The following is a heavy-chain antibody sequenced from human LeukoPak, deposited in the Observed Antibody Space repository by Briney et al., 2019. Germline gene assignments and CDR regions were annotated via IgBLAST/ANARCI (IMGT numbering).Heavy chain of an antibody. V-gene: IGHV3-30*18. CDR1: GFTFSSYG. J-gene: IGHJ4*02. CDR3: AKVSGSGRYYFDY. Sequence: GGSLRLSCAASGFTFSSYGMHWVRQAPGKGLEWVAVISYDGSNKYYADSVKGRFTISRDNSKNTLYLQMNSLRAEDTAVYYCAKVSGSGRYYFDYSGQGPLVTVSS. D-gene: IGHD6-19*01. CDR2: ISYDGSNK.